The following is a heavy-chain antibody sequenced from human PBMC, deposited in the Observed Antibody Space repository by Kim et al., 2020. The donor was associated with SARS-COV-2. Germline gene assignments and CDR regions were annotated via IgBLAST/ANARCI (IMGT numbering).Heavy chain of an antibody. CDR1: GFTFSNAW. J-gene: IGHJ5*02. Sequence: GGSLRLSCAASGFTFSNAWMSWVRQAPGKGLEWVGRIKSKTDGGTTDYAAPVKVRFTISRDDPKNTLYLQMNSLKTEDTAVYYCTTDPISKITMMWGQEGWFDPWGQGTLVTVSS. CDR3: TTDPISKITMMWGQEGWFDP. CDR2: IKSKTDGGTT. V-gene: IGHV3-15*01. D-gene: IGHD3-22*01.